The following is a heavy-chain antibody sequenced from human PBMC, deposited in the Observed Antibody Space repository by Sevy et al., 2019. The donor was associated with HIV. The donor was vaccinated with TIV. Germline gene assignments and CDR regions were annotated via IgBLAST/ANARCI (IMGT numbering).Heavy chain of an antibody. CDR3: ARAQQVTMLVVIGGLYFDF. Sequence: GGSLRLSCAASGFTFSSYWMTWVRQAPGNGLEWVANIKQDMSEKYYADSVKGRFTISRDNARNSLYLQMESLRAEDTAVYYCARAQQVTMLVVIGGLYFDFWGQRTLVTVSS. J-gene: IGHJ4*02. CDR2: IKQDMSEK. CDR1: GFTFSSYW. V-gene: IGHV3-7*01. D-gene: IGHD3-22*01.